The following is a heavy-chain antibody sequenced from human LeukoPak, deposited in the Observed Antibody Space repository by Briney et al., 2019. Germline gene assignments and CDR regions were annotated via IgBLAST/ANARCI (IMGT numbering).Heavy chain of an antibody. D-gene: IGHD2-2*01. V-gene: IGHV3-21*04. CDR2: ISSSSSYI. CDR1: GFTFSSYS. CDR3: AKSRRLNDAFDI. J-gene: IGHJ3*02. Sequence: GGSLRLSCAASGFTFSSYSMNWVRQAPGKGLEWVSSISSSSSYIYYADSVKGRFTISRDNSKNTLYLQMNSLRAEDTAVYYCAKSRRLNDAFDIWGQGTMVTVSS.